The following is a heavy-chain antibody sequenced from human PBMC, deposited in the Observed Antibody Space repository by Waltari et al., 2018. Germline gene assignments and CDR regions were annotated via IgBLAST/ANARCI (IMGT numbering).Heavy chain of an antibody. CDR3: ARLSPMITFGGVIVNPLDY. D-gene: IGHD3-16*02. CDR2: IYYSGST. J-gene: IGHJ4*02. Sequence: QLQLQESGPGLVKPSETLSLTCTVSGGSISSSSYYWGWIRQPPGKGLEWIGSIYYSGSTYYNPSLKSRVTISVDTSKNLFSLKLSSVTAADTAVYYCARLSPMITFGGVIVNPLDYWGQGTLVTVSS. CDR1: GGSISSSSYY. V-gene: IGHV4-39*07.